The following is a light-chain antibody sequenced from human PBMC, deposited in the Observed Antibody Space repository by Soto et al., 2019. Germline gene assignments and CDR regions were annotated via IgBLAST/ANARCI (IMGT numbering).Light chain of an antibody. J-gene: IGKJ2*01. CDR3: QHYGTSPLST. CDR2: GGS. Sequence: EILLTQSPGTLSLSPGESATLSCRASKSLDSNCLAWYQQKPGQAPRLLIYGGSSRATGIPDRFTGGGSGTDFTLTISRLEPEDFAIYFCQHYGTSPLSTFDRGTKLEIK. CDR1: KSLDSNC. V-gene: IGKV3-20*01.